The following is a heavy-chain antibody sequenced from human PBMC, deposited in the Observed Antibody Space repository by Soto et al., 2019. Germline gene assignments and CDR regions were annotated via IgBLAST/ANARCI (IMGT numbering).Heavy chain of an antibody. CDR3: ARDVTGTADFDY. CDR1: GYTFTSYY. J-gene: IGHJ4*02. D-gene: IGHD1-7*01. CDR2: INPSGGST. Sequence: GASGKVSCKASGYTFTSYYMHWVRQAPGQGLEWMGIINPSGGSTSYAQKFQGRVTMTRDTSTSTVYMELSSLRSEDTAVYYCARDVTGTADFDYWGQGTLVTVSS. V-gene: IGHV1-46*01.